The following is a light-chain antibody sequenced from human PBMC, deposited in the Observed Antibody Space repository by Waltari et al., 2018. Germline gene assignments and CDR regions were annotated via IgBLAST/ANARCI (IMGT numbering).Light chain of an antibody. CDR1: QSIGRW. Sequence: EIQMTQPPAALSASVGDSVIVTCRASQSIGRWLAWYQQKPGKAPRLLIFEASNLETGVPSRFSGSGSGTEFTLTISSLQPDDFATYFCQQYNDYLGTFGQGTRVDIK. CDR2: EAS. J-gene: IGKJ1*01. CDR3: QQYNDYLGT. V-gene: IGKV1-5*03.